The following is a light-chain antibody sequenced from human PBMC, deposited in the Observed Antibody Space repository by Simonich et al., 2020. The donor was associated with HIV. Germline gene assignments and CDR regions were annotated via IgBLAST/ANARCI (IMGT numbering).Light chain of an antibody. J-gene: IGKJ1*01. Sequence: DIQMTQSPSTLSASVGDRVTITCRASQSIVTWLAWYQQKPGKAPKLLIYKASSLESGVPSTFSGSGSGTDYTLTISSLQPEDFATYYCQQYYSTPPTFGQGTKVEIK. CDR1: QSIVTW. CDR3: QQYYSTPPT. CDR2: KAS. V-gene: IGKV1-5*03.